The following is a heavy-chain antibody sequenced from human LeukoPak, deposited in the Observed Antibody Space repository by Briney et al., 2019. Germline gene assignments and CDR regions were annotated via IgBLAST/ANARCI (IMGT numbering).Heavy chain of an antibody. Sequence: AGGSLRLSCAASGFTFSSYAMSWVRQAPGKGLEWVSSISSSSSYIYYADSVKGRFTISRDNAKNSLYLQMNSLRAEDTAVYYCARGGGSGSYWFDYWGQGTLVTVSS. CDR2: ISSSSSYI. D-gene: IGHD3-10*01. V-gene: IGHV3-21*01. J-gene: IGHJ4*02. CDR3: ARGGGSGSYWFDY. CDR1: GFTFSSYA.